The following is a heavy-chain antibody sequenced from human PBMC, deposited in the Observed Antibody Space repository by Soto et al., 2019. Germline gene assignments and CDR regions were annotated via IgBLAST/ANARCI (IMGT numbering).Heavy chain of an antibody. CDR3: ARGPSPIAAAGTIWY. CDR2: IWYDGSNK. Sequence: GGSLRLSCAASGFTFSSYGMHWVRQAPCKGLEWVAVIWYDGSNKYYADSVKGRFTISRDNSKNTLYLQMNSLRAEDTAVYYCARGPSPIAAAGTIWYWGQGTLVTVSS. J-gene: IGHJ4*02. CDR1: GFTFSSYG. D-gene: IGHD6-13*01. V-gene: IGHV3-33*01.